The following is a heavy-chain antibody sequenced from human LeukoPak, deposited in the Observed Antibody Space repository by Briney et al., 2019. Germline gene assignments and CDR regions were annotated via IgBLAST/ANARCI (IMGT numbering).Heavy chain of an antibody. Sequence: GGSLRLSCAASGFTFSTYAMSWVRQAPGRGLEWVSSISDSGGSTYYADSVKGRFTISRDNSKNTLYLQMNSLRAEDTAVYYCATSPITIFGVARPNWGQGTLVSVSS. D-gene: IGHD3-3*01. J-gene: IGHJ4*02. V-gene: IGHV3-23*01. CDR2: ISDSGGST. CDR1: GFTFSTYA. CDR3: ATSPITIFGVARPN.